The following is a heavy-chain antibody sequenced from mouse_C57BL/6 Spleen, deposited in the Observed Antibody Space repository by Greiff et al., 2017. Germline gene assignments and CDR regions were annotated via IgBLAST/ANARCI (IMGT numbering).Heavy chain of an antibody. CDR2: IYPSDSET. CDR1: GYTFTSYW. V-gene: IGHV1-61*01. Sequence: QVQLQQPGAELVRPGSSVQLSCKASGYTFTSYWMDWVKQRPGQGLEWIGNIYPSDSETHYNQKFKDKATLTVDKSSSTAYMQLSSLTSEDSAVYYGARWGYPDYWGQGTTLTVSS. CDR3: ARWGYPDY. D-gene: IGHD2-2*01. J-gene: IGHJ2*01.